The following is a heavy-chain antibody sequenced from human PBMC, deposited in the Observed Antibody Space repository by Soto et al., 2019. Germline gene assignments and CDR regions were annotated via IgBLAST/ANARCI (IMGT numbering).Heavy chain of an antibody. J-gene: IGHJ3*02. CDR1: GFTFSSYG. Sequence: QVQLVESRGGVVQPGRSLRLSCAASGFTFSSYGMHWVRQAPGKGLEWVAVISYDGSNKYYADSVKGRFTISRDNSKNTLYLQMNSLRAEDTAVYYCAKTRGNWNYVLGAFDIWGQGTMVTVSS. D-gene: IGHD1-7*01. V-gene: IGHV3-30*18. CDR3: AKTRGNWNYVLGAFDI. CDR2: ISYDGSNK.